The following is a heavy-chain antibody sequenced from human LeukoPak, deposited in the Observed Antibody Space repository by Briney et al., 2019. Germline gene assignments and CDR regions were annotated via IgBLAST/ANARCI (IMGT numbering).Heavy chain of an antibody. D-gene: IGHD3-22*01. Sequence: GGSLRPSCAASGFTFTSYGMHWVRQAPGKGLEWVAFIRYDGSNKYYADSVKGRFTISRDNSKNTLYLQMNSLRAEDTAVYYCAKDYYDNSGLGDWGQGTLVTVSS. CDR3: AKDYYDNSGLGD. CDR2: IRYDGSNK. CDR1: GFTFTSYG. J-gene: IGHJ4*02. V-gene: IGHV3-30*02.